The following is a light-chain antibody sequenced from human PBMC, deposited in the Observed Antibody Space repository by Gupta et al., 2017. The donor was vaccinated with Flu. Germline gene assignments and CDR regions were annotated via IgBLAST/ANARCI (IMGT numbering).Light chain of an antibody. CDR3: QQYGGSPGYT. Sequence: RATLSCRASQSVSSSYLAWYQQKPGQAPRLLIYGASSRATGTPDRFSGSGSGTDFTLTISRLEPEDFAVYYCQQYGGSPGYTFGQGTNLEIK. V-gene: IGKV3-20*01. J-gene: IGKJ2*01. CDR2: GAS. CDR1: QSVSSSY.